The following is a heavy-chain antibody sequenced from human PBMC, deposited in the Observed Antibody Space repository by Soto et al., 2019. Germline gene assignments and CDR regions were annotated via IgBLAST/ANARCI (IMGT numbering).Heavy chain of an antibody. CDR2: IYYSGST. V-gene: IGHV4-59*01. CDR3: ARMGRGYSGYERVDY. CDR1: GGSISSYC. J-gene: IGHJ4*02. Sequence: SATLSITCTVSGGSISSYCWSWIRQPAGRGLEWIGYIYYSGSTNYNPSLKSRVNISVDKSKNHFSLKLSSVTAADTAVYYCARMGRGYSGYERVDYWGQGTLVTVS. D-gene: IGHD5-12*01.